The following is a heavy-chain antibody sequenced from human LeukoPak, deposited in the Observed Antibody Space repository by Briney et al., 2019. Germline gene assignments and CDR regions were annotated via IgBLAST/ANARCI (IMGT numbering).Heavy chain of an antibody. CDR1: GFTFSSYW. CDR3: ARDRGYYVFDY. J-gene: IGHJ4*02. Sequence: GGSLRLSCAASGFTFSSYWMSWVRQAPGKGLEWVANIKQDGSEKYYVDSVKGRFTISRDNAQNSLYLQMNSLRAEDTAVYYCARDRGYYVFDYWGQGTLVTVSS. CDR2: IKQDGSEK. V-gene: IGHV3-7*01. D-gene: IGHD3-22*01.